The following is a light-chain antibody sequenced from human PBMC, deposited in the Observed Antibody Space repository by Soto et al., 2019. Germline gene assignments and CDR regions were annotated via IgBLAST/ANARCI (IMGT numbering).Light chain of an antibody. Sequence: DIQMTQSPSTLSASPGERVTISCRASQSVSSDLDWYQQKPGQAPRLLIYVASTMASGIPARFSGSGSGTEFTLTISSLQSEDFATYYCQQYNSWPYSFGEGTKVEIK. CDR1: QSVSSD. J-gene: IGKJ4*01. V-gene: IGKV3-15*01. CDR2: VAS. CDR3: QQYNSWPYS.